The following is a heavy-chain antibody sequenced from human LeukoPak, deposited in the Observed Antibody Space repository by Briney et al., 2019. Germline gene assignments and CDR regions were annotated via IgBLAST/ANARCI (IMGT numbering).Heavy chain of an antibody. CDR2: INTDGSTT. J-gene: IGHJ4*02. Sequence: GGSLRLSCAASGFTFSRYWMHWVRQAPGKGLVWVSIINTDGSTTRYADSVKGRVTISRDNARNTLYLQLNILTAEDTAVYYCAKGGGGTTGMSVDYWGQGALVTVSS. V-gene: IGHV3-74*01. CDR1: GFTFSRYW. CDR3: AKGGGGTTGMSVDY. D-gene: IGHD4-11*01.